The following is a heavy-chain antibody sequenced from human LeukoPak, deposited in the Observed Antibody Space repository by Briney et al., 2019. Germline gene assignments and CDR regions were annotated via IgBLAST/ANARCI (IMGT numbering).Heavy chain of an antibody. J-gene: IGHJ5*02. CDR3: ARGSIAVAGTRWFDP. CDR2: IKQDGSEK. V-gene: IGHV3-7*01. CDR1: GFTFSSYW. D-gene: IGHD6-19*01. Sequence: GGSLRLSCAASGFTFSSYWMSWVRQAPGKGLEWVANIKQDGSEKYYVDSVKGRFTISRDNANNSLYLQMNSLRAEDTAVYYCARGSIAVAGTRWFDPWGQGTLVTVSS.